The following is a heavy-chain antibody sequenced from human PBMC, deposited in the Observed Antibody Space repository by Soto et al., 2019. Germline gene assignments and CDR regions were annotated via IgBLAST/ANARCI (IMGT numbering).Heavy chain of an antibody. V-gene: IGHV4-59*01. CDR3: AREYYYGSGSPNWFDP. CDR1: GGSISSYY. D-gene: IGHD3-10*01. CDR2: IYYSGST. Sequence: SETLSLTCTVSGGSISSYYWSWIRQLPGKGLEWIGYIYYSGSTNYNPSLKSRVTISVDTSKNQFSLKLSSVTAADTAVYYCAREYYYGSGSPNWFDPWGQGTLVTVSS. J-gene: IGHJ5*02.